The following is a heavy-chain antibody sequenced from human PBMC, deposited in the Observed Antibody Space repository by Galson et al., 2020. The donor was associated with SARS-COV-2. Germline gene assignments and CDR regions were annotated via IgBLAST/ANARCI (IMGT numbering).Heavy chain of an antibody. V-gene: IGHV3-30-3*01. D-gene: IGHD1-26*01. CDR1: GFTFSSYA. J-gene: IGHJ4*02. CDR2: ISDEGSKK. CDR3: ARPYSGSYYAYFDY. Sequence: GGSLRLSCAASGFTFSSYAMHWVRQAPGKGLEWVAVISDEGSKKYYADSVKGRFTISRDNSKNTLYLQMNSLRAEDTAVYYCARPYSGSYYAYFDYWGQGTLVTVSS.